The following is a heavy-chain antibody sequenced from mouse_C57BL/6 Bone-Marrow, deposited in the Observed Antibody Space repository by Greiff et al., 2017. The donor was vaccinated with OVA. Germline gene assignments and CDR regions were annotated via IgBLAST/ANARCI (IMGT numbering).Heavy chain of an antibody. CDR2: IYPRDGST. V-gene: IGHV1-85*01. CDR1: GYTFTSYD. Sequence: QVQLKESGPELVKPGASVKLSCKASGYTFTSYDINWVKQRPGQGLEWIGWIYPRDGSTKYNEQFKGKATLTVDTSSSTAYMELHSLTSEDSAVYFCARREITTVREYFDVWGTGTTVTVSS. D-gene: IGHD1-1*01. J-gene: IGHJ1*03. CDR3: ARREITTVREYFDV.